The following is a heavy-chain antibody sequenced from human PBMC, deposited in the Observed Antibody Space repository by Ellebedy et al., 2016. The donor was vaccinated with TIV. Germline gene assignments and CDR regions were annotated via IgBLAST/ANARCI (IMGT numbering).Heavy chain of an antibody. J-gene: IGHJ2*01. Sequence: SETLSLTCTVSGGSISSSSYYWVWFRQSPREGLEWIGSISSNERTYYKPSLRSRITISVDTSKNQFSLKMSSVTAADTAMYYCARGGYYDSSGYSPYWYFDLWGRGTLVTVSS. D-gene: IGHD3-22*01. CDR2: ISSNERT. CDR1: GGSISSSSYY. CDR3: ARGGYYDSSGYSPYWYFDL. V-gene: IGHV4-39*07.